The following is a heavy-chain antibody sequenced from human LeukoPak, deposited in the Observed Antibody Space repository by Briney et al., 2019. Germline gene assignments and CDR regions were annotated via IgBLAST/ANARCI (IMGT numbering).Heavy chain of an antibody. CDR3: AKDRYCSSASGWNFYT. D-gene: IGHD2-2*01. V-gene: IGHV3-30*02. CDR1: GFTFSDHG. Sequence: GGSLRLPCGASGFTFSDHGMVWVRHPTGRAGKCMAFIRFEGSTKYYADSVKDRFTIDRDNSKNTLYLQMNSLRDEDTAVYYCAKDRYCSSASGWNFYTWGQGTLVTVSS. CDR2: IRFEGSTK. J-gene: IGHJ4*02.